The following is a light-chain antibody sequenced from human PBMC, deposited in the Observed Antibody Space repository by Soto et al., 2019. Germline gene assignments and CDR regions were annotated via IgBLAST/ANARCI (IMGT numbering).Light chain of an antibody. CDR2: GAS. Sequence: EIVMTQSAATLSVSPGEGATLSCRASRSVSTRVAWYQQKPGQAPRLLIYGASTRATEIPARFGGTGSGTEFILTISSLQSEDFAVYYCEQYNDWPLTFGQGTRLEIK. V-gene: IGKV3-15*01. CDR1: RSVSTR. J-gene: IGKJ5*01. CDR3: EQYNDWPLT.